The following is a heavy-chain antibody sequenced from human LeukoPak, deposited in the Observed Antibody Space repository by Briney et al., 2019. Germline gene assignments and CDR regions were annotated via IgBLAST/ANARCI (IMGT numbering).Heavy chain of an antibody. D-gene: IGHD3-22*01. CDR1: GSSINSVYS. CDR3: ASYKTYYDSSGNPFDY. J-gene: IGHJ4*02. V-gene: IGHV4-38-2*02. Sequence: PSETLSLTCTVFGSSINSVYSWGWIRQHPGKGLEWIGSIYHNGNTYYNSSLKSRVTISVHTSENQFSLKLSSVTAADTAVYYCASYKTYYDSSGNPFDYWDQGTPVTVSS. CDR2: IYHNGNT.